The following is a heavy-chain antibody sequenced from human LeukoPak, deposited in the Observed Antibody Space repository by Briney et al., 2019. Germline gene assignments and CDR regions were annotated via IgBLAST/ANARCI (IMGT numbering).Heavy chain of an antibody. CDR1: GFTVSSDY. D-gene: IGHD3-10*01. V-gene: IGHV3-53*01. CDR3: ARSYGSGSYYIY. Sequence: GGSLRLSCAASGFTVSSDYMSWVSQAPGKGLEWVSVIYSGGSTYYADSVKGRFTISRDNSKNTLYLQMNSLRAEDTAVYYCARSYGSGSYYIYWGQGTLVTVSS. J-gene: IGHJ4*02. CDR2: IYSGGST.